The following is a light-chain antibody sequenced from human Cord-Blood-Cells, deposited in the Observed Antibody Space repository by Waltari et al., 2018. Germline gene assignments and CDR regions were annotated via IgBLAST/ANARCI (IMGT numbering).Light chain of an antibody. Sequence: QSVLTQPPSASGTPGQRVTISCSGSSSNIGRNYVYWYQQLPGTAPKLLISRNNARPSGVPDRFAGSKSGTSASLAISGLRSEDEADYYCAAWDDSLSVVFGGGTKLTVL. CDR3: AAWDDSLSVV. J-gene: IGLJ2*01. CDR1: SSNIGRNY. V-gene: IGLV1-47*01. CDR2: RNN.